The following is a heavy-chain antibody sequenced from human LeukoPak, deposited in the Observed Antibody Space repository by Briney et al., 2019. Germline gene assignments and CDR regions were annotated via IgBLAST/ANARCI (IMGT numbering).Heavy chain of an antibody. CDR2: ISPSGDIT. Sequence: GGSLRLSCAGSGFTFSSHGMDWVRQAPGKGLEWVSGISPSGDITYYADSVKGRFTISRDNSKNTVFLQMNSLRAEDTAIYYCANSGTSWWYPAFDIWGQGTMVTVSS. D-gene: IGHD2-15*01. V-gene: IGHV3-23*01. CDR1: GFTFSSHG. CDR3: ANSGTSWWYPAFDI. J-gene: IGHJ3*02.